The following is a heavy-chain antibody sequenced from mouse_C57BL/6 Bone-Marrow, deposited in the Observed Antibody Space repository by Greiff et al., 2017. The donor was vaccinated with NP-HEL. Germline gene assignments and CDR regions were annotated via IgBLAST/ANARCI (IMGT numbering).Heavy chain of an antibody. CDR1: GYTFTDYY. J-gene: IGHJ2*01. D-gene: IGHD2-5*01. V-gene: IGHV1-19*01. CDR2: INPYNGGT. CDR3: ARSCYSNYGFDY. Sequence: EVQLQQSGPVLVKPGASVKMSCKASGYTFTDYYMNWVKQSHGKSLEWIGVINPYNGGTSYNQKFKGKATLTVDKSSSTAYMELNSLTSEDSAVYYCARSCYSNYGFDYWGQGTTLTVSS.